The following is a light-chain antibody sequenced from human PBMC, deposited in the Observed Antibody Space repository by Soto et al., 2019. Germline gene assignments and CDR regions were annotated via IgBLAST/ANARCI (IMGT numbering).Light chain of an antibody. CDR2: SAS. CDR3: QQSASLPST. V-gene: IGKV1-39*01. Sequence: DIQMTQSSSSLSASVGDRVTITCRASQSVSTFLNWYQQKPGKAPKVLIYSASTLQSGVPPRFSGSGSGTDFTLTISSLQPEDFAIYFCQQSASLPSTFGQGTKRAIK. J-gene: IGKJ2*01. CDR1: QSVSTF.